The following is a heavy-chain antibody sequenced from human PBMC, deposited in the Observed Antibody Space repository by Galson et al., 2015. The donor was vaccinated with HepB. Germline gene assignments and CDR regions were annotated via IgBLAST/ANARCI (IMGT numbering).Heavy chain of an antibody. Sequence: SVKVSCKASGYIFTGYNMHWVRQAPGQGLEWMGRINPKSGGTNYAQKFQGRVTMTRDTSMSTAYMELRRLRSDDTAVYYCARVDDFWSGYGDYWGQGTLVTVSP. V-gene: IGHV1-2*06. CDR1: GYIFTGYN. CDR2: INPKSGGT. J-gene: IGHJ4*02. D-gene: IGHD3-3*01. CDR3: ARVDDFWSGYGDY.